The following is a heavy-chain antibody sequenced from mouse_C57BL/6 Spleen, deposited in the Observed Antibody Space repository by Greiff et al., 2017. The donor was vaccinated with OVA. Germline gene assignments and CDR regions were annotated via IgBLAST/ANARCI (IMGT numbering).Heavy chain of an antibody. V-gene: IGHV5-17*01. Sequence: EVKVVESGGGLVKPGGSLKLSCAASGFTFSDYGMHWVRQAPEKGLEWVAYISSGSSTIYYADTVKGRFTISRDNAKNTLFLQMTSLRSEDTAVCYCAGEPLSFDYWGQGTLVTVSA. CDR3: AGEPLSFDY. CDR2: ISSGSSTI. CDR1: GFTFSDYG. D-gene: IGHD6-1*01. J-gene: IGHJ3*01.